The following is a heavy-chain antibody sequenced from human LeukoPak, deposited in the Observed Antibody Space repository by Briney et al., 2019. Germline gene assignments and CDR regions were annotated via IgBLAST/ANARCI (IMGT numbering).Heavy chain of an antibody. Sequence: GGSLRLSCAASGFTLSSYAMSWVRQAPGKGLEWVSAISGSGGSTYYADSVKGRFTISRDNSKNTLYLQMNSLRAEDTAVYYCAKDRSTYTYDFWSGYYPDAFDIWGQGTMVTVSS. CDR2: ISGSGGST. D-gene: IGHD3-3*01. J-gene: IGHJ3*02. CDR1: GFTLSSYA. V-gene: IGHV3-23*01. CDR3: AKDRSTYTYDFWSGYYPDAFDI.